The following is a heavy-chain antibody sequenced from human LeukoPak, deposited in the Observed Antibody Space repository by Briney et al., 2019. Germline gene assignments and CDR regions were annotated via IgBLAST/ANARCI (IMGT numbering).Heavy chain of an antibody. CDR2: IWYDGNNK. CDR3: ARNYGSGRGSDALDI. D-gene: IGHD3-10*01. J-gene: IGHJ3*02. CDR1: GFPFSNYG. V-gene: IGHV3-33*01. Sequence: PGGSLTLSCAPSGFPFSNYGMHWVRQAPGKGLEGVAVIWYDGNNKNYADSVKGRFTISRDNSKNTLYLQMNSLRAEDTAVYYCARNYGSGRGSDALDIWGQGTMVTVSS.